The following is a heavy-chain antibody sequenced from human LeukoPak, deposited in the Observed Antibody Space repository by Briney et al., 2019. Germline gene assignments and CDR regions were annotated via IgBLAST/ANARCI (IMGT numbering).Heavy chain of an antibody. V-gene: IGHV1-2*02. CDR1: GYTFTGYY. CDR2: INPNSGGT. CDR3: ARDLLWFGELPYYFDY. Sequence: ASVKVSCKASGYTFTGYYMHWVRQAPGQGLEWMGWINPNSGGTNYAQKFQGRVTMTRDTSISTAYMELSRLRSDGTAVYYCARDLLWFGELPYYFDYWGQGTLVTVSS. D-gene: IGHD3-10*01. J-gene: IGHJ4*02.